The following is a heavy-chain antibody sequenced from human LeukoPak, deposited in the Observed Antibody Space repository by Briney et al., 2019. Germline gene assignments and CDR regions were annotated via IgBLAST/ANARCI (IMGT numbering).Heavy chain of an antibody. J-gene: IGHJ4*02. V-gene: IGHV3-30*02. CDR3: ANGYSTYHFDY. Sequence: GGSLRPSCAASGFMFSSYGMHWVRQAPGKGLEWVAFIRSDGSNKYYADSVKGRFTISRDNSKNTLYLQMNSLRAEDTAVYYCANGYSTYHFDYWGQGTLVTVSS. CDR1: GFMFSSYG. D-gene: IGHD3-22*01. CDR2: IRSDGSNK.